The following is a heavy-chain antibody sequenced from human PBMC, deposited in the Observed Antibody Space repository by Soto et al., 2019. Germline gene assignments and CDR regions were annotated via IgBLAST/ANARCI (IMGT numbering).Heavy chain of an antibody. J-gene: IGHJ4*02. V-gene: IGHV3-30*18. CDR2: ISYDGSNK. CDR3: AKDSFLYCSGGSCYAVDY. D-gene: IGHD2-15*01. CDR1: GFTFSSYG. Sequence: QVQLVESGGGVVQPGRSLRLSCAASGFTFSSYGMHWVRQAPGKGLEWVAVISYDGSNKYYADSVKGRFTISRDNSKNTLYLQMNSLRAEDPAVYYCAKDSFLYCSGGSCYAVDYWGQGTLVTVSS.